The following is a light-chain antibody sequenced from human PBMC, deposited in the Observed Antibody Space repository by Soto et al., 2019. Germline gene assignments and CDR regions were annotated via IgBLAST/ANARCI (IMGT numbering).Light chain of an antibody. Sequence: QSALTQPPSVSGAPGQRVTISCTGSSSNIGAGYDVHWYQQLPGTAPKLLIYDISKRPSGVPDRFSGSKSGNTASLTVSGLQAEDEADYYCSSYAGSTYVFGTGTKVTVL. CDR1: SSNIGAGYD. CDR2: DIS. J-gene: IGLJ1*01. CDR3: SSYAGSTYV. V-gene: IGLV1-40*01.